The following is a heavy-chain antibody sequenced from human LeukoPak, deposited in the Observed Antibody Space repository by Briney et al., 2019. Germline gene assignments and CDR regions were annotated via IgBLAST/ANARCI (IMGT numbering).Heavy chain of an antibody. D-gene: IGHD3-10*01. V-gene: IGHV3-21*01. CDR2: ISSSSSYI. Sequence: PGGPLRLSCAASGFTFSSYSMKWLRQAPGKGLEWVSSISSSSSYIYYADSVKGRFTISRDNAKNSLYLQMNSLRAEDTAVYYCATELLWFGTDYWGQGTLVTVSS. CDR1: GFTFSSYS. CDR3: ATELLWFGTDY. J-gene: IGHJ4*02.